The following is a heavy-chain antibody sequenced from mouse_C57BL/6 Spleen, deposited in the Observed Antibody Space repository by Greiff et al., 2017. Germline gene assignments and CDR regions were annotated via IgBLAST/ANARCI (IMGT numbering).Heavy chain of an antibody. CDR1: GYTFTSYW. Sequence: VQLQQPGAELVRPGTSVKLSCKASGYTFTSYWMHWVKQRPGQGLEWIGVIDPSDSYTNYNQKFKGKATLTVDTSSSTAYMQLSSLTSEDSAVYYCAIGGSGYAMDYWGQGTSVTVSS. CDR2: IDPSDSYT. CDR3: AIGGSGYAMDY. D-gene: IGHD3-2*02. J-gene: IGHJ4*01. V-gene: IGHV1-59*01.